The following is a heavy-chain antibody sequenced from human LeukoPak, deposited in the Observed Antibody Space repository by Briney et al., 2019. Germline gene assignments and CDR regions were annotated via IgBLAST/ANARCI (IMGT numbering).Heavy chain of an antibody. Sequence: GGSLRLSCAASGFTVSSNYMSWVRQAPGKGLEWVSVIYSGGSTYYADSVKGRFTIPRDNSKNTLYLQMNSLRAEDTAIFYCAKDSSSAPVTSVWGQGALVTVSS. D-gene: IGHD4-17*01. J-gene: IGHJ4*02. CDR1: GFTVSSNY. V-gene: IGHV3-53*05. CDR2: IYSGGST. CDR3: AKDSSSAPVTSV.